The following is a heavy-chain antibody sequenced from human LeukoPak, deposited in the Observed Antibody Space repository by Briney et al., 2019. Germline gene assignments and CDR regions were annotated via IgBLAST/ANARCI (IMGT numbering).Heavy chain of an antibody. V-gene: IGHV3-23*01. CDR1: GFTFSNFA. Sequence: GGSLRLSCAASGFTFSNFAMSCVRQAPGKGLEWVSAISGSGGSTYYADSVKGRFTISRDNSKNTLYLQMNSLRAEDTAAYYCAKDREGYCSSSTCSLLDYWGQGTLVTVSS. CDR3: AKDREGYCSSSTCSLLDY. CDR2: ISGSGGST. D-gene: IGHD2-2*01. J-gene: IGHJ4*02.